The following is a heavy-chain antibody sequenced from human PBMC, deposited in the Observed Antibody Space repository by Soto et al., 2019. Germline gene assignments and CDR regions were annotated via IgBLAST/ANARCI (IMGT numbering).Heavy chain of an antibody. V-gene: IGHV4-4*02. J-gene: IGHJ5*02. Sequence: QVQLQESGPGLVKPSGTLSLTCAVSGGSISSSNWWSWVRQPPGKGLEWIGVIYHSGSTNYNPSLKSRVTISVDKSKNQFSLKLSSVTVADTAVYYCARDLGSSWNHNWFDPWGQGTLVTVSS. CDR1: GGSISSSNW. D-gene: IGHD6-13*01. CDR3: ARDLGSSWNHNWFDP. CDR2: IYHSGST.